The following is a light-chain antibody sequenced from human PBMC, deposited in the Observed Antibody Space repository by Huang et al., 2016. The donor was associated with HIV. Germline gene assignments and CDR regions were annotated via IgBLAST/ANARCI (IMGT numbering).Light chain of an antibody. CDR2: NVS. V-gene: IGKV2-30*02. Sequence: DVMMIQSPLSLPVIVGQPASFSCGSSRSLVHSDGNTYLSWFQLRPGQSPRRLIYNVSNRDSGVPDRFSANGSGTDFTLKIKRVEAEDVGLYYCMQGTHWPPTFAQGTRL. CDR3: MQGTHWPPT. J-gene: IGKJ5*01. CDR1: RSLVHSDGNTY.